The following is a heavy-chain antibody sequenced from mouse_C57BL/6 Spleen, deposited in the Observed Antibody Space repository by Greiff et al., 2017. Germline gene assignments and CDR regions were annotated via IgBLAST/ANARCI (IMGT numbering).Heavy chain of an antibody. CDR2: IYPRDGST. J-gene: IGHJ2*01. CDR1: GYTFTDHT. D-gene: IGHD4-1*01. Sequence: QVQLQQSDAELVKPGASVKISCKVSGYTFTDHTIHWMKQRPEQGLEWIGYIYPRDGSTKYNEKFKGKATLTADKSSSTAYMQLNSLTSADSAVXFCARRGNWDHYFDYWGQGTTLTVSS. CDR3: ARRGNWDHYFDY. V-gene: IGHV1-78*01.